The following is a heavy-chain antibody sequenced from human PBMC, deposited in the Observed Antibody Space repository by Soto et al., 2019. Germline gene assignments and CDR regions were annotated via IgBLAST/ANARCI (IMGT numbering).Heavy chain of an antibody. CDR3: VKERYAQLWLEDYGMDV. V-gene: IGHV3-30*18. CDR1: GFTFSSYG. D-gene: IGHD5-18*01. J-gene: IGHJ6*02. Sequence: GSLRLSCAASGFTFSSYGIHWVRQAPGKGLEWVALISYDGTDKYYADSVKGRFTISRDNSKNTLYLQMSSLGPGDTAVYYCVKERYAQLWLEDYGMDVWGQGTTVTVSS. CDR2: ISYDGTDK.